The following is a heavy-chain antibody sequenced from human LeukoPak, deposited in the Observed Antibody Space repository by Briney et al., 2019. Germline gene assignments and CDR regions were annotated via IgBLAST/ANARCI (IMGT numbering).Heavy chain of an antibody. CDR2: IYYSGST. CDR3: ARGGIAVAGLYYFDY. J-gene: IGHJ4*02. V-gene: IGHV4-59*01. D-gene: IGHD6-19*01. Sequence: KPSETLSLTCTASGGSISSYYWSWIRQPPGKGLEWIGYIYYSGSTNYNPSLKSRVTISVDTSKNQFSLKLSSVTAADTAVYYCARGGIAVAGLYYFDYWGQGTLVTVSS. CDR1: GGSISSYY.